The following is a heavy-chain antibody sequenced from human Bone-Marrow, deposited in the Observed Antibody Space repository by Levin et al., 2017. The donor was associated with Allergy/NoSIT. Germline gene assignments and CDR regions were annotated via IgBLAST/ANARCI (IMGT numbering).Heavy chain of an antibody. CDR1: GTSVSSGSNY. CDR3: ARDFDYYHYMDV. V-gene: IGHV4-61*01. Sequence: SETLSLTCTVSGTSVSSGSNYWSWIRHSPGKGLEWIGCIDYSGITKYNPSLRSRVTISEDTSKNQFSLTLNSVTAADTTMYYCARDFDYYHYMDVWGKGTTVTVSS. J-gene: IGHJ6*03. CDR2: IDYSGIT.